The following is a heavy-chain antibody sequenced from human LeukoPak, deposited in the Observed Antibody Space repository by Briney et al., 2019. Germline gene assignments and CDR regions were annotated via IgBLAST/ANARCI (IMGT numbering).Heavy chain of an antibody. CDR1: GYTFTSYG. Sequence: ASVKVSCKASGYTFTSYGISWVRQAPGQGLEWMGCINPHSGDTKYAQKFQARVTMTRDTSISTAYMELDRLRSDDTAVYYCARPLRVTMIRGAAFRASSDFDPWGQGTLVTVSS. CDR3: ARPLRVTMIRGAAFRASSDFDP. D-gene: IGHD3-10*01. J-gene: IGHJ5*02. CDR2: INPHSGDT. V-gene: IGHV1-2*02.